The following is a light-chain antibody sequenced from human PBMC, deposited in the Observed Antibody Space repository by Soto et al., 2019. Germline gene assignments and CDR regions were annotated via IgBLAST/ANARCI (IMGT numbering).Light chain of an antibody. J-gene: IGLJ2*01. CDR2: DVN. Sequence: QSALTQPASVSGSPGQSITISCTGTISDIGGYNFISWYQHHPGKAPKLVIYDVNNRPSGISYRFSGSKSGNTASLTISGLQAEDEADYYCASFAGSNNLGLFGGGTKLTVL. CDR3: ASFAGSNNLGL. CDR1: ISDIGGYNF. V-gene: IGLV2-14*01.